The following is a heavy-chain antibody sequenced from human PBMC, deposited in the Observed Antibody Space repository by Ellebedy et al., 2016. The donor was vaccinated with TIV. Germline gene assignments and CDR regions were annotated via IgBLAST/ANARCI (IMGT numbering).Heavy chain of an antibody. Sequence: ASVKVSCXASGYTFTGYFLNWVRQAPGQGLEWVAWINPNTGGTRYAQKFQGRVTLTRDTSSSTVYLEVNSLRSDDTAVYYCARTTWADGVSTIYFDYWGQGTQVTVSS. CDR3: ARTTWADGVSTIYFDY. D-gene: IGHD5/OR15-5a*01. V-gene: IGHV1-2*02. J-gene: IGHJ4*02. CDR1: GYTFTGYF. CDR2: INPNTGGT.